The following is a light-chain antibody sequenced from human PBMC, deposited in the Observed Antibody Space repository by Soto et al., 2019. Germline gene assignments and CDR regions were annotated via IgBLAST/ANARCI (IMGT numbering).Light chain of an antibody. Sequence: DIQMTHTPTSLSASVVDRVTITCRASQGIRNFVAWYQQKPGKAPKLLIYAASTLQSGVPSRFSGSGSGPDFTLTINSLQTEDVATYSCQKYSSVPVFGPGTKVEIK. V-gene: IGKV1-27*01. CDR3: QKYSSVPV. J-gene: IGKJ3*01. CDR2: AAS. CDR1: QGIRNF.